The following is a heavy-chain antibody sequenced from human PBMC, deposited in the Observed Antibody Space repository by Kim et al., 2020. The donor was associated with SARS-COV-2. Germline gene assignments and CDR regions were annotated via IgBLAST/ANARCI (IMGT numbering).Heavy chain of an antibody. CDR1: GGSISSYY. Sequence: SETLSLTCTVSGGSISSYYWSWIRQPPGKGLEWIGYIYYSGSTNYNPSLKSRVTISVDTSKNQFSLKLSSVTAADTAVYYCASSIGGGNYWAQGTLVTVS. CDR2: IYYSGST. J-gene: IGHJ4*02. CDR3: ASSIGGGNY. D-gene: IGHD3-16*01. V-gene: IGHV4-59*01.